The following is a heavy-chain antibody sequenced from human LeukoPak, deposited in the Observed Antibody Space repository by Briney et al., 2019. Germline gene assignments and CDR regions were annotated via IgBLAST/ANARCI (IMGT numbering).Heavy chain of an antibody. CDR1: GFTFNRHW. CDR2: IKPDGSEK. CDR3: ARLLGESTIYDL. J-gene: IGHJ5*02. Sequence: GGSLRLSCAASGFTFNRHWLSWVRQAPGKGLEWVATIKPDGSEKHYVDSVKGRFITSRDNAENSLSLQMNSLRAEDTAMYYCARLLGESTIYDLWGQGTLVTVSS. D-gene: IGHD3-16*01. V-gene: IGHV3-7*01.